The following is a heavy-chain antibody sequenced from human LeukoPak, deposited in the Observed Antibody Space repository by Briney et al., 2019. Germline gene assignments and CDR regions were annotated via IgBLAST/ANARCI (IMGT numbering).Heavy chain of an antibody. Sequence: PSETLSLTCTVSGGSISSYYWSWIRQPPGKGLEWIGYIYYSGSINYNPSLKSRVTISVDTSTNQFSLKLRSVTAADTAVYYCARYSGSYSGFDYWGQGPLVTVSS. CDR2: IYYSGSI. J-gene: IGHJ4*02. CDR3: ARYSGSYSGFDY. CDR1: GGSISSYY. V-gene: IGHV4-59*08. D-gene: IGHD1-26*01.